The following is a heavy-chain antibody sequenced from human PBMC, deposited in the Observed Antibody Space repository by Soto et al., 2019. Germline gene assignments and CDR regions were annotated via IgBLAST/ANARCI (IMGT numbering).Heavy chain of an antibody. CDR1: GYTFTGYS. D-gene: IGHD6-6*01. CDR3: ARDLIPEYSRSLYYNGMDV. Sequence: ASVKVSCKASGYTFTGYSMHWVRQAPGQGLEWMGWINPNSGGTNYAQKFQGWVTMTRDTSTSTAYMELSRLRSDDTDVYYCARDLIPEYSRSLYYNGMDVWGQGTTVTVSS. CDR2: INPNSGGT. J-gene: IGHJ6*02. V-gene: IGHV1-2*04.